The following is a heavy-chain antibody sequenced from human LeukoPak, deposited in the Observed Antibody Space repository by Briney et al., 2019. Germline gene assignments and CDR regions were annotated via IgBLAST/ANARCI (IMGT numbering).Heavy chain of an antibody. J-gene: IGHJ4*02. CDR1: GFTFSGDW. D-gene: IGHD6-13*01. Sequence: GGSLRLSCAASGFTFSGDWMHWVRQAPGKGLVWVSHVSSAGYTTRYADSVKGRFTISRDNAKNTLYLQMNSLRAEDTAVYYCAKRDLAAAGIRHFDYWGQGTLVTVSS. V-gene: IGHV3-74*01. CDR2: VSSAGYTT. CDR3: AKRDLAAAGIRHFDY.